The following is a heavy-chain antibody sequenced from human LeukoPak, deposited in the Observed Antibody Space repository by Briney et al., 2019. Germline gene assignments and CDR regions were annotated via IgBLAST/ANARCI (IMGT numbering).Heavy chain of an antibody. CDR2: ISAYNGNT. Sequence: GASVRVSCKASGYTFTSYGISWVRQAPGQGLEWMGWISAYNGNTNYAQKLQGRVTMTTDTSTSTAYMELRSLRSDDTAVYYCARDSTPYSGSYELYYYYGMDVWGQGTTVTVSS. D-gene: IGHD1-26*01. J-gene: IGHJ6*02. CDR1: GYTFTSYG. CDR3: ARDSTPYSGSYELYYYYGMDV. V-gene: IGHV1-18*01.